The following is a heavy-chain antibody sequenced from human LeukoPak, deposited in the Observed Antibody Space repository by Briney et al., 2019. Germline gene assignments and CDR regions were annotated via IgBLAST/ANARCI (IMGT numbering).Heavy chain of an antibody. CDR3: ARDYAGAVDY. V-gene: IGHV4-4*07. D-gene: IGHD1-26*01. CDR2: INSNGST. J-gene: IGHJ4*02. Sequence: SETLSLTCTVSGGSLSNYYWTWIRQLAGKGLELIGRINSNGSTNYNRSLKSRVTMSVDTSKNQVSLNLTSVTAADTAFYYCARDYAGAVDYWGQGTLVTVSS. CDR1: GGSLSNYY.